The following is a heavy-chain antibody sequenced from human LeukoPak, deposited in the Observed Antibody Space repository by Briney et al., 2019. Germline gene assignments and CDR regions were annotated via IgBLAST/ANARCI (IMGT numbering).Heavy chain of an antibody. CDR1: GFTFSSYS. CDR3: ARVSYDILTGYSYIDY. V-gene: IGHV3-21*01. Sequence: GGSLRLSCAASGFTFSSYSMNWVRQAPVKGLEWVSSIRSSSSYIYYADSVKGRFTISRDNAKNSLYLQMNSLRAEDTAVYYCARVSYDILTGYSYIDYWGQGTLVTVSS. CDR2: IRSSSSYI. J-gene: IGHJ4*02. D-gene: IGHD3-9*01.